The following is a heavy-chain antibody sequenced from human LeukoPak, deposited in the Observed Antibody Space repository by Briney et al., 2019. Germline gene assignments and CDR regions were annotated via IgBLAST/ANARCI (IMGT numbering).Heavy chain of an antibody. CDR3: ARGRPHGNDY. J-gene: IGHJ4*02. V-gene: IGHV3-23*01. D-gene: IGHD4-23*01. Sequence: GGSLRLSCAASGFTFSSYAMSWVRQAPGEGLEWVSAITHSGGDTYHADSLKGRFTISRDNSKNTLYLQMNSLRVEDTAVYYCARGRPHGNDYWGQGTLVTVSS. CDR2: ITHSGGDT. CDR1: GFTFSSYA.